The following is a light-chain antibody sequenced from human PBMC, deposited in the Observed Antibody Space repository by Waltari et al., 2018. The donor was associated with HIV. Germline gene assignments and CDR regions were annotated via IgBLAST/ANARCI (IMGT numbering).Light chain of an antibody. V-gene: IGLV3-10*01. J-gene: IGLJ3*02. CDR1: ALPKKY. CDR2: EDN. Sequence: SYELTQPPSVSVSPGQTARITCSGDALPKKYAYWYQQRSGQAPVLVIYEDNKRLSGIPERFSGSSSGTMATLTISGAQVEDEADYSCFSTDSSGNHRVFGGGTKLTVL. CDR3: FSTDSSGNHRV.